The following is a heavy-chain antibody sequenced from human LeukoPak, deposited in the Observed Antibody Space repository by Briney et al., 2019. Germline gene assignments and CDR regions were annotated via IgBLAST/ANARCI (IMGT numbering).Heavy chain of an antibody. Sequence: PSETLSLTCTVSGGSISRYYWSWIRQPPGKGLEWIGYIYYSGSTNDNPSLKSRVTISVDTSKNQFSLKLSSVTAADTAVYYCAKRGTIWGQGTLVTVSS. J-gene: IGHJ4*02. V-gene: IGHV4-59*01. CDR2: IYYSGST. CDR1: GGSISRYY. D-gene: IGHD2-8*01. CDR3: AKRGTI.